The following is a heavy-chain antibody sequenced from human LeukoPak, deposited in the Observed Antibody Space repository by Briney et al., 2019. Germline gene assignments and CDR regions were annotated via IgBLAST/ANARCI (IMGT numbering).Heavy chain of an antibody. V-gene: IGHV3-53*01. Sequence: GGSLRLPCAASGFTVSSNYMNWVRQAPGKGLEWVSVIYSGGSTYYADSVRGRFTVSRDNSKNTLYLQMNSLRAEDTAVYYCARGEDYGDYFDYWGQGTLVTVSS. J-gene: IGHJ4*02. D-gene: IGHD4-17*01. CDR3: ARGEDYGDYFDY. CDR2: IYSGGST. CDR1: GFTVSSNY.